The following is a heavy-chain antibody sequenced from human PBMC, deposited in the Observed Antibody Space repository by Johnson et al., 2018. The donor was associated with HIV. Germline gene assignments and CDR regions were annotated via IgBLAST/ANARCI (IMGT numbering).Heavy chain of an antibody. J-gene: IGHJ3*02. D-gene: IGHD1-26*01. CDR1: GFTFSSYG. Sequence: QVQLVESGGGVVQPGRSLRLSCAASGFTFSSYGMHWVRQAPGKGLEWVAVISYDGNNKYYADSVKGRFTISRDNAKNSLSLQMNRLRAEDAAVYYCAREGLYSGSLGAFDIWGQGTAVTVSS. V-gene: IGHV3-30*03. CDR3: AREGLYSGSLGAFDI. CDR2: ISYDGNNK.